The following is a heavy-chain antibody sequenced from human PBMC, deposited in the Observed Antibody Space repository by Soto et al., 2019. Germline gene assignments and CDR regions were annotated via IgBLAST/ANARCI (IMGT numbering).Heavy chain of an antibody. CDR3: VRDLLGSGGHFDY. CDR1: GFIFSSFG. D-gene: IGHD7-27*01. CDR2: IWYDGSNT. V-gene: IGHV3-33*01. Sequence: GGSLRLSCAASGFIFSSFGMHWVRQAPGKGLEWVAHIWYDGSNTYYAGSVKGRFTISRDNSRNTVYLQMNSLRAEDTAVYHCVRDLLGSGGHFDYWGQGTPGTVSS. J-gene: IGHJ4*02.